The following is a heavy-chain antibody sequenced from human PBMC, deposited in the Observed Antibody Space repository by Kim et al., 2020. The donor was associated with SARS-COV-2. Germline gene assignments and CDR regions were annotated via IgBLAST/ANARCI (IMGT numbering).Heavy chain of an antibody. CDR1: GFTFSSYS. V-gene: IGHV3-21*01. Sequence: GGSLRLSCAASGFTFSSYSMNWVRQAPGKGLEWVSSISSSSSYIYYADSVKGXFTISRDNAKNSLYLQMNSLRXEDXXVXXXARARSLRDIDRRNAFDI. D-gene: IGHD5-12*01. CDR3: ARARSLRDIDRRNAFDI. CDR2: ISSSSSYI. J-gene: IGHJ3*02.